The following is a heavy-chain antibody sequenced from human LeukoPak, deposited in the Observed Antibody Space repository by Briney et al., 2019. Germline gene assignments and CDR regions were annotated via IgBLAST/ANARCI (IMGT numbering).Heavy chain of an antibody. D-gene: IGHD1-26*01. Sequence: SETLSLTCSVSGGSISSYSWNWIRQPAGKGLEWIGRFYTSGTTNYNPSLKSRVTMSIDTSKNQVSLKMRSVTAADTAVYYCARHSYFDYWGQGTLVTVS. CDR1: GGSISSYS. CDR2: FYTSGTT. CDR3: ARHSYFDY. J-gene: IGHJ4*02. V-gene: IGHV4-4*07.